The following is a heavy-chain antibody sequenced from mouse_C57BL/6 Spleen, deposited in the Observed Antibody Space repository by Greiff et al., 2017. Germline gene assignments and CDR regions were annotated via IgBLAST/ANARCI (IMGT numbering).Heavy chain of an antibody. J-gene: IGHJ4*01. CDR2: ISSGSSTI. Sequence: DVKLQESGGGLVKPGGSLTLSCAASGFTFSDYGMHWVRQAPEKGLEWVAYISSGSSTIYYADTVKGRFTISRDNAKNTLFLQMTSLRSEDTAMYYCARGGNYPLYAMDYWGQGTSVTVSS. CDR3: ARGGNYPLYAMDY. D-gene: IGHD2-1*01. CDR1: GFTFSDYG. V-gene: IGHV5-17*01.